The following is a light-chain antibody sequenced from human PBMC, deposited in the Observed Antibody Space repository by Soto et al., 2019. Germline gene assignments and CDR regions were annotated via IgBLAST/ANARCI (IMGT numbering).Light chain of an antibody. J-gene: IGKJ5*01. CDR2: GAS. CDR1: QSVSSSY. V-gene: IGKV3-20*01. Sequence: EIVLTQSPCTLALSPGERATLSCRASQSVSSSYLAWYQQKPGQAPRLLIYGASSRATGIPERFSGSGSGTDFTLTISRLEPEDFAVYYCQQYGSSPITFGQGTRLEIK. CDR3: QQYGSSPIT.